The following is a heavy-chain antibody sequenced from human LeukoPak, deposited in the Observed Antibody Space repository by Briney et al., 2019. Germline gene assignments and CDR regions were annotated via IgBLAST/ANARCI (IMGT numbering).Heavy chain of an antibody. D-gene: IGHD5-12*01. CDR2: IHYTGSY. J-gene: IGHJ6*02. CDR3: ARGESKRYSGYDYYVMDV. CDR1: RGSISGSF. Sequence: SETLSLTCTVSRGSISGSFWSWIRQPLGKGLEWIGYIHYTGSYKSNPSLKSRVTLSVDTSKNELSLRLTAVTAADTAVYYCARGESKRYSGYDYYVMDVWGQGTTVTVSS. V-gene: IGHV4-59*01.